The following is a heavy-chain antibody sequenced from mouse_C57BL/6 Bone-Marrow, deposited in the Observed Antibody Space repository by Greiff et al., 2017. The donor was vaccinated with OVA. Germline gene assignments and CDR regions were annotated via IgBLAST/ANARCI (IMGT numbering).Heavy chain of an antibody. J-gene: IGHJ2*01. D-gene: IGHD4-1*01. CDR3: ARERDVWDYFDY. CDR2: ISDGGSYT. Sequence: EVMLVESGGGLVKPGGSLKLSCAASGFTFSSYAMSWVRQTPEKRLEWVATISDGGSYTYYPDNVKGRFTISRDNAKNNLYLQMSHLKSEDTAMYYCARERDVWDYFDYWGQGTTLTVSS. V-gene: IGHV5-4*01. CDR1: GFTFSSYA.